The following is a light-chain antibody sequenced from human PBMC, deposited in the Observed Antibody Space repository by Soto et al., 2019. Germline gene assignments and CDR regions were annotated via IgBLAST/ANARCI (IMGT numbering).Light chain of an antibody. CDR2: GAS. J-gene: IGKJ1*01. CDR1: QSFNSIY. CDR3: HQYDSWT. V-gene: IGKV3-20*01. Sequence: EIVLTQSPGTLSLSPGERATLSCRASQSFNSIYLAWYQQKPGQAPRLLIYGASSRATGIPDRFSGSGSGTDFTLTISRLEPEDFAVYYCHQYDSWTFGQGTGGYQ.